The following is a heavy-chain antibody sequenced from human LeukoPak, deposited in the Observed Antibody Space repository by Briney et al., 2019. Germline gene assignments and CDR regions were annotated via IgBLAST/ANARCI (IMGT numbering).Heavy chain of an antibody. Sequence: GGSLRLSCAASGFTFSSYSMNWVRQAPGKGLEWVSSISSSSSYIYYADSVKGLFTISRDNAKNSLYLQMNSLRAEDTAVYYCARDSSGYDILTGYPLGYWGQGTLVTVSS. CDR2: ISSSSSYI. CDR1: GFTFSSYS. D-gene: IGHD3-9*01. V-gene: IGHV3-21*01. CDR3: ARDSSGYDILTGYPLGY. J-gene: IGHJ4*02.